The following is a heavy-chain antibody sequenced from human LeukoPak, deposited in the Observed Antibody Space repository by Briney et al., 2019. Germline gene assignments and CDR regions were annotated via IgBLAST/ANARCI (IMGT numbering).Heavy chain of an antibody. V-gene: IGHV4-61*02. D-gene: IGHD3-22*01. Sequence: SETLSLTCTVSGGSISSGSYYWSWIRQPAGKGLEWIGRIYTSGSTNYNPSLKSRVTISVDTSKNQFSLKLSSVTAADTAVYYCASEGFEGGYFDYWGQGTLVTVSS. CDR2: IYTSGST. CDR3: ASEGFEGGYFDY. CDR1: GGSISSGSYY. J-gene: IGHJ4*02.